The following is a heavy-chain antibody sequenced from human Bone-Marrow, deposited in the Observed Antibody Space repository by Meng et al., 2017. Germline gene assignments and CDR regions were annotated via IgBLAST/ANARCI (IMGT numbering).Heavy chain of an antibody. D-gene: IGHD6-13*01. J-gene: IGHJ4*02. V-gene: IGHV3-7*01. Sequence: GESLKISCAASGFTFSRDWMHWVRQAPGKGLEWVANINQGGSEKYYLDSVKGRFTISRDNAKSSVFLQMNSLTAEDTGVYYCATSSAAAGNDWGRGTLVTVSS. CDR2: INQGGSEK. CDR1: GFTFSRDW. CDR3: ATSSAAAGND.